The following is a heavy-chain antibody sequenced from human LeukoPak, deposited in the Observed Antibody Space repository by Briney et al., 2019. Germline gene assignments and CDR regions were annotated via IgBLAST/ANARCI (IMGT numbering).Heavy chain of an antibody. CDR3: AKDHYYYDSSGYSGDAYYYYYMDV. Sequence: PGGSLRLSCAASGFTFSSYAMCWVRQAPGKGLEWVSAISGSGGSTYYADSVKGRFTISRDNSKNTLYLQMNSLRAEDTAVYYCAKDHYYYDSSGYSGDAYYYYYMDVWGKGTTVTVSS. CDR2: ISGSGGST. V-gene: IGHV3-23*01. CDR1: GFTFSSYA. J-gene: IGHJ6*03. D-gene: IGHD3-22*01.